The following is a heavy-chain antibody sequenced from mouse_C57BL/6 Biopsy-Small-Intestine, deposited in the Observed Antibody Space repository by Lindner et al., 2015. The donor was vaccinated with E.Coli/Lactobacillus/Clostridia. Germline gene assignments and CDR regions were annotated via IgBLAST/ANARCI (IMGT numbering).Heavy chain of an antibody. D-gene: IGHD1-3*01. CDR2: IDPEAGVT. CDR1: GYTFSDFK. V-gene: IGHV1-15*01. CDR3: TRNNFY. J-gene: IGHJ2*01. Sequence: VQLQESGTELVRPGASVTLSCKASGYTFSDFKIHWVKQTPVHGLEWIGVIDPEAGVTAYNQKFKGKAILTADKSSTTAYMELRSLTSEDSAVYYCTRNNFYWGQGTTLTVSS.